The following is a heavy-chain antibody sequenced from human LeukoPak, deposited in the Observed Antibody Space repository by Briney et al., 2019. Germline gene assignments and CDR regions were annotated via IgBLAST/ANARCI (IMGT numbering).Heavy chain of an antibody. CDR1: GYTFTTYD. Sequence: WASVKVSCKASGYTFTTYDINWVRQATGQGLEWMGWMNPNSGNTGYAQKFQGRITMTRNTSRSTAYMELSSLRSEDTAVYYCARVIAPIAAAGKAYAFDMWGQGTMVTVSS. J-gene: IGHJ3*02. V-gene: IGHV1-8*01. D-gene: IGHD6-13*01. CDR3: ARVIAPIAAAGKAYAFDM. CDR2: MNPNSGNT.